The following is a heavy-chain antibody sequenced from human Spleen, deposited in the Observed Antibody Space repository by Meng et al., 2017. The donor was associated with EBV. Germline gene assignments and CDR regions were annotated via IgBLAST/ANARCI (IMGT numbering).Heavy chain of an antibody. D-gene: IGHD3-22*01. CDR1: GYTFTNYD. Sequence: QVQLVQSGSGLKKPGASVKGSCKASGYTFTNYDRNWVRQAPGQGLEWMGWTNTNTGNPTYAQGFTGRFVFSLDTSVGTAYLQISSLKAEDTAVYYCARQGRSDYYDSSGSDYWGQGTLVTVSS. J-gene: IGHJ4*02. CDR2: TNTNTGNP. V-gene: IGHV7-4-1*02. CDR3: ARQGRSDYYDSSGSDY.